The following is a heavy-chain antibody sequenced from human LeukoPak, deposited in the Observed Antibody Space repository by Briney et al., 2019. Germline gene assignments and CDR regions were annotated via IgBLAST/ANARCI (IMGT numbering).Heavy chain of an antibody. V-gene: IGHV1-2*02. D-gene: IGHD6-19*01. J-gene: IGHJ4*02. Sequence: ASVKVSCKASGYTFTGYYMHWVRQAPGQGLEWMGWINPNSGGTNYAQKFQGRVTMTEDTSTDTAYMELSSLRSEDTAVYYCATAPTHHSSGWGCYFDYWGQGTLVTVSS. CDR1: GYTFTGYY. CDR2: INPNSGGT. CDR3: ATAPTHHSSGWGCYFDY.